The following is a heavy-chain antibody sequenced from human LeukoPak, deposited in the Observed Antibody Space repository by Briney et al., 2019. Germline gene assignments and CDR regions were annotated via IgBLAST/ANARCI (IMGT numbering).Heavy chain of an antibody. J-gene: IGHJ4*02. Sequence: GGSLRLSCAASGFTFSSYAMSWVRQAPGKGLEWVSAISGSGGSTYYADSVKGRFTISRDNSKNTLYLQVNSLRVEDTAVYYCARDQDGSGNSHLDYWGQGTLVTVSS. D-gene: IGHD3-10*01. CDR2: ISGSGGST. V-gene: IGHV3-23*01. CDR1: GFTFSSYA. CDR3: ARDQDGSGNSHLDY.